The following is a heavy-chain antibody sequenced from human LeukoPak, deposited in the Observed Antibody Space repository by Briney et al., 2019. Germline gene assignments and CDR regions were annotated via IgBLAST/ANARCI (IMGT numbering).Heavy chain of an antibody. D-gene: IGHD5-18*01. CDR2: ISGSGGST. J-gene: IGHJ4*02. Sequence: GGSLGLSCAASGFTFSSYAMSWVRQAPGKGLEWVSAISGSGGSTYYADSVKGRFTISRDNSKNTLYLQMNSLRAEDTAVYYCAKDPWIQLWSPYYFDYWGQGTLVTVSS. CDR1: GFTFSSYA. CDR3: AKDPWIQLWSPYYFDY. V-gene: IGHV3-23*01.